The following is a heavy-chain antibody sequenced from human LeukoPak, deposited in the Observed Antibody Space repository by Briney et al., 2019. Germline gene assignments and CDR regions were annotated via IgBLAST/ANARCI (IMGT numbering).Heavy chain of an antibody. D-gene: IGHD3-22*01. V-gene: IGHV3-23*01. J-gene: IGHJ4*02. Sequence: GGSLRLSCAASGFTFSSYAMSWVRQAPGKGLEWVSAISGSGGSTYYADSVKGRFTISRDNSKNTLYLQMNSLRAEDTAVYYCAKSWEYYYDSSGYLDYWGQGTLVTVSS. CDR2: ISGSGGST. CDR3: AKSWEYYYDSSGYLDY. CDR1: GFTFSSYA.